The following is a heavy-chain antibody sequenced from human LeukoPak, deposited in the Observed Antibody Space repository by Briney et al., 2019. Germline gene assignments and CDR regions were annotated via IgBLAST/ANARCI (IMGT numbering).Heavy chain of an antibody. CDR1: GFTVSRNY. V-gene: IGHV3-66*02. CDR2: IHSVGTT. Sequence: GGSLRLSCAASGFTVSRNYMNWVRQAPGKGLEWVSIIHSVGTTYYADSVKGRCTISRDYSKNTLYLQMNSLRGEDTAVYYCARSTRALVPTADDAFDIWGQGTMVTVSS. D-gene: IGHD2-2*01. J-gene: IGHJ3*02. CDR3: ARSTRALVPTADDAFDI.